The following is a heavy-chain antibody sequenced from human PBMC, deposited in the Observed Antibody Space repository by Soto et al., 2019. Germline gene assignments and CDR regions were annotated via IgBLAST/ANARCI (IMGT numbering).Heavy chain of an antibody. V-gene: IGHV1-69*02. CDR3: ARLAVVATSYYFDS. Sequence: QVQLVQSGAEVKKPGSSVKVSCKASGGTFSSYTISWVRQAPGQGLEWMGRIIPSLGIANYAQKFQGRVTITADKSTSTAYMELSSLRSEDTAVYYCARLAVVATSYYFDSWGQGTLVTVSS. J-gene: IGHJ4*02. D-gene: IGHD1-26*01. CDR2: IIPSLGIA. CDR1: GGTFSSYT.